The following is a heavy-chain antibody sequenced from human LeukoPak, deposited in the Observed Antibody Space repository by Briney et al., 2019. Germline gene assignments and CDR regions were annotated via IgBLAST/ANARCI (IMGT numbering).Heavy chain of an antibody. Sequence: PGGSLRLSCAASGFTFDDYGMSWVRHAPGKGLEWVSGINWNGGSTVYGDSVKGRFTISRDNAKNSLYLQMNSLRAEDTAVYFCARCSGAPSSPDYWGPGTLVTVSS. CDR1: GFTFDDYG. CDR3: ARCSGAPSSPDY. CDR2: INWNGGST. J-gene: IGHJ4*02. D-gene: IGHD3-10*02. V-gene: IGHV3-20*04.